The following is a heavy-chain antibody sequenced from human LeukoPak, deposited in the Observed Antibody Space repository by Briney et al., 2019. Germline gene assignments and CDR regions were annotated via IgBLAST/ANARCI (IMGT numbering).Heavy chain of an antibody. V-gene: IGHV3-23*01. Sequence: GGSLRLSCAASGFTFSSYATTWVRQAPGKGLEWVSGVSGNGYSTYYADSVRGRFTVSRDNSKNTLSLRMNSLRADDTAVYYCATVGHYGPGSSRLTWFESWGQGTLVMVSS. CDR3: ATVGHYGPGSSRLTWFES. J-gene: IGHJ5*01. CDR1: GFTFSSYA. CDR2: VSGNGYST. D-gene: IGHD3-10*01.